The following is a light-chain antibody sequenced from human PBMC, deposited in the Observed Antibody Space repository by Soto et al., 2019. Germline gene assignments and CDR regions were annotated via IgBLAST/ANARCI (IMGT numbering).Light chain of an antibody. CDR1: SSDVGGYKY. Sequence: QSVLTQPPSASGSPGQSVTISCTGTSSDVGGYKYVSWYQQHPGKAPKLMIHEVSNRPSGVSNRFSGSKSGNTASLTISGLQAEDEADYYCSSYTSSSTLYVFGTGTKVTVL. CDR2: EVS. CDR3: SSYTSSSTLYV. J-gene: IGLJ1*01. V-gene: IGLV2-14*01.